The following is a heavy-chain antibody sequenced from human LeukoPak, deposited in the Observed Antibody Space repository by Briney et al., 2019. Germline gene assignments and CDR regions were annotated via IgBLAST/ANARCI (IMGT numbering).Heavy chain of an antibody. J-gene: IGHJ4*02. CDR2: ISYDGSNK. CDR1: GFTFSSYG. V-gene: IGHV3-30*18. Sequence: GGSLRLSCAASGFTFSSYGMHWVRQAPGKGLEWVAVISYDGSNKYYVDSVKGRFTISRDNSKNTLYLQMNSLRAEDTAVYYCAKDQRDTPDYWGQGTLVTVSS. CDR3: AKDQRDTPDY. D-gene: IGHD5-18*01.